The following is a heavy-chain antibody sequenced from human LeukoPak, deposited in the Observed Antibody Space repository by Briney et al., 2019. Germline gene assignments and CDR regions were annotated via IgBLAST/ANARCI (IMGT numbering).Heavy chain of an antibody. J-gene: IGHJ5*02. CDR2: ISGSGGST. CDR1: GFTFSSYA. D-gene: IGHD6-19*01. CDR3: AKDPQQWLVQGFDP. Sequence: GGSLRLSCAASGFTFSSYAMSWVRQAPGKGLEWVSAISGSGGSTYYADSVKGRFTISRDNSKNTLYLQMNGLRAEDTAVYYCAKDPQQWLVQGFDPWGQGTLVTVSS. V-gene: IGHV3-23*01.